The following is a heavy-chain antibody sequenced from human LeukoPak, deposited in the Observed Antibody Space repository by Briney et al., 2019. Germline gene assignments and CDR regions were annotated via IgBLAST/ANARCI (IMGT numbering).Heavy chain of an antibody. Sequence: GGSLRLSCAASGFTFSSYGMHWVRQAPGKGLEWVAVIIHDGSNKAYADSVKSRFTISRDNSKNTLYLQMNSLRTEDTAVYYCAKVPTGVGSGSYWGQGTLVTVSS. J-gene: IGHJ4*02. CDR1: GFTFSSYG. CDR3: AKVPTGVGSGSY. D-gene: IGHD3-10*01. V-gene: IGHV3-30*18. CDR2: IIHDGSNK.